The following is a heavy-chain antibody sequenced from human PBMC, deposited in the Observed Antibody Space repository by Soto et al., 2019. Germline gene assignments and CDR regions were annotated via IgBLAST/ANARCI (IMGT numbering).Heavy chain of an antibody. CDR3: ARTVHTAMVDYFDY. V-gene: IGHV1-18*04. D-gene: IGHD5-18*01. Sequence: ASVKFSCKASGYTCTSYGISWVLQAPGQGLEWMGWISAYNGNTNYAQKLQGRVTMTTDTSTSTAYMELRSLRSDDTAVYYCARTVHTAMVDYFDYWGQGTLVTVSS. CDR1: GYTCTSYG. J-gene: IGHJ4*02. CDR2: ISAYNGNT.